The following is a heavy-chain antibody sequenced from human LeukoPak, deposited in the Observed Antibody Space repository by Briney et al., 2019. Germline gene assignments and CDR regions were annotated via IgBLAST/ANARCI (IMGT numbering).Heavy chain of an antibody. D-gene: IGHD3-22*01. Sequence: ASVKVSCKASGYTFTAYYMHWVRQAPGQGLEWMGWISAYNGNTNYAQKLQGRVTMTTDTSTSTAYMELRSLRSDDTAVYYCARDNPLPLGMIVVGHVSFDYWGQGTLVTVSS. CDR1: GYTFTAYY. CDR3: ARDNPLPLGMIVVGHVSFDY. V-gene: IGHV1-18*04. CDR2: ISAYNGNT. J-gene: IGHJ4*02.